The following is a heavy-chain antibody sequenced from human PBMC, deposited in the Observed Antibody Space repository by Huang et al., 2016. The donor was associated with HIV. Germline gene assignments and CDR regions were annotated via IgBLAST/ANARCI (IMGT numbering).Heavy chain of an antibody. D-gene: IGHD4-17*01. J-gene: IGHJ4*02. CDR1: GYTFTNYD. CDR3: ARSAYGDLDY. Sequence: QVHLVQSGAEVKKPGASVKVSCKASGYTFTNYDINWVRQAPGRGLEWMVWMNPNTGNTGFEQSFQGRVTMTRKTSITTAYMELTSLTSEDTAVYYCARSAYGDLDYWGLGTLVIVSS. CDR2: MNPNTGNT. V-gene: IGHV1-8*02.